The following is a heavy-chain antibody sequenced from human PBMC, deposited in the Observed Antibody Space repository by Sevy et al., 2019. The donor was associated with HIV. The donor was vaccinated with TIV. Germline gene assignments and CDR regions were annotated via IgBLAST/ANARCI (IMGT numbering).Heavy chain of an antibody. CDR2: MNPNSGNT. Sequence: ASVKVSCKASGYTFTTYDINWVPQSTRQWLERMGWMNPNSGNTCYAQKFQGRGTMTRNTSIETAYMELSSLRSEDTAVYYCARFLSTSYYYYHAMDVWGQGTTVTVSS. V-gene: IGHV1-8*01. CDR1: GYTFTTYD. CDR3: ARFLSTSYYYYHAMDV. D-gene: IGHD2-2*01. J-gene: IGHJ6*02.